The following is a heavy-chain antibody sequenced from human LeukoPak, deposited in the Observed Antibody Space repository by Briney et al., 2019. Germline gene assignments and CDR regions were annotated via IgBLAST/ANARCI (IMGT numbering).Heavy chain of an antibody. Sequence: PGGSLRLSCAASGSTFSSYAMSWVRQAPGKGLEWVSAISGSGGSTYYADSVKGRFTISRDNSKNTLYLQMNSLRAEDTAVYYCAKDVGYSSSWYYFDYWGQGTLVTVSS. CDR3: AKDVGYSSSWYYFDY. V-gene: IGHV3-23*01. CDR2: ISGSGGST. CDR1: GSTFSSYA. D-gene: IGHD6-13*01. J-gene: IGHJ4*02.